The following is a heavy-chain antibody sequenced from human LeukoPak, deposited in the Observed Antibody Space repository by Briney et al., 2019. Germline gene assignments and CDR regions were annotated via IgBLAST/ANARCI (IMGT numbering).Heavy chain of an antibody. Sequence: SXTLSLTCTVSGGSISSYYWSWIRQPPGKGVEWVGYIYYSGRTNYNPSLKRGVTISVDTSKTQFSLKLSSVTAADTAVYYCARALGGYYSRWFDPWGQGTLVTVSS. V-gene: IGHV4-59*08. J-gene: IGHJ5*02. CDR2: IYYSGRT. D-gene: IGHD3-10*01. CDR3: ARALGGYYSRWFDP. CDR1: GGSISSYY.